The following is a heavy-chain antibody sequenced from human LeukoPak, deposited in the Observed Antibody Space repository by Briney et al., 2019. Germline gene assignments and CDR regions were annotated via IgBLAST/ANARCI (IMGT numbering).Heavy chain of an antibody. J-gene: IGHJ4*02. CDR2: ISANNGDT. D-gene: IGHD3-10*01. CDR1: GYTFTSYG. CDR3: AREEYYYGSGSPRGFDY. Sequence: ASVKVSCKASGYTFTSYGISWVRQAPGQGLEWMGWISANNGDTNYAQNLQGRVTLTTDTSTSTAYMELRSLRSDDTAVYYCAREEYYYGSGSPRGFDYWGQGTLVTVSS. V-gene: IGHV1-18*01.